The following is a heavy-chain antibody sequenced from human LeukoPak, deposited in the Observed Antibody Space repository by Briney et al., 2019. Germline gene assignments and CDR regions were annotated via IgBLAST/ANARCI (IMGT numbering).Heavy chain of an antibody. CDR3: ARATPGFSSGWFNNWFDP. CDR1: GGSISSYY. CDR2: IYHSGTT. V-gene: IGHV4-59*01. Sequence: SETLSLTCTVSGGSISSYYWSWIRQPPGKGLEWIGYIYHSGTTNYNPSLKSRVTISVDTSKNQFSLNLSSVTAADTAVYYCARATPGFSSGWFNNWFDPWGQGTLVTVSS. J-gene: IGHJ5*02. D-gene: IGHD6-19*01.